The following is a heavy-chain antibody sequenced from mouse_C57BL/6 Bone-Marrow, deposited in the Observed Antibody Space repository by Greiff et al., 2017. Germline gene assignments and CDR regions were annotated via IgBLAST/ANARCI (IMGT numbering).Heavy chain of an antibody. J-gene: IGHJ2*01. V-gene: IGHV5-4*03. CDR2: ISDGGSYT. D-gene: IGHD2-1*01. CDR3: ARVIYYGNHGGVFDY. CDR1: GFTFSSYA. Sequence: EVNVVESGGGLVKPGGSLKLSCAASGFTFSSYAMSWVRQTPEKRLEWVATISDGGSYTYYPDNVKGRFTISRDNAKNNLYLQMSHLKSEDTAMYYCARVIYYGNHGGVFDYWGQGTTLTVSS.